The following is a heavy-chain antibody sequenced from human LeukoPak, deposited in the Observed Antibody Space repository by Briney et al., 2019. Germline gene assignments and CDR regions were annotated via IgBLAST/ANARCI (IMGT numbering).Heavy chain of an antibody. CDR2: INPSGGST. CDR1: GYTFTSHY. V-gene: IGHV1-46*01. Sequence: ASVKVSWKGSGYTFTSHYIHWVGQAPGQGLEWMGKINPSGGSTSYAQKFQGRVTMTRDMSTSTVYMELSSLRSEDTAVYYCARGGELELPNDAFDIWGQGTMVTVSS. D-gene: IGHD1-7*01. J-gene: IGHJ3*02. CDR3: ARGGELELPNDAFDI.